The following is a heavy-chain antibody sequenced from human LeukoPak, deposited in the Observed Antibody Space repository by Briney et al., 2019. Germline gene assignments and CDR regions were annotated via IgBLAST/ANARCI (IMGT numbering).Heavy chain of an antibody. CDR2: LQFDGSSE. Sequence: GGSLRLSCAASGFTFRTSGMHWVRQAPGKGLEWVAFLQFDGSSEYYADSVKGRFTVSRDNSKNTLYLQMNSLRAEDTAVYYCAKGGLTAMAPKGAFDIWGQGTMVTVSS. CDR3: AKGGLTAMAPKGAFDI. CDR1: GFTFRTSG. J-gene: IGHJ3*02. V-gene: IGHV3-30*02. D-gene: IGHD5-18*01.